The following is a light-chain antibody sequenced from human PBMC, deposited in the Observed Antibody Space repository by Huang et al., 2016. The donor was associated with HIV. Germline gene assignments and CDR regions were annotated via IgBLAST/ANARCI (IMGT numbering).Light chain of an antibody. CDR1: QSIRTY. V-gene: IGKV1-39*01. Sequence: DIQMTQSPSSLSASVGDKITVTCRASQSIRTYLNWYQRRPGRAPNLLIYSASKLQSGVPTRVSASGSGTHFTLTITGLRPEDFATYYCQQSFTTPYTFGQGT. J-gene: IGKJ2*01. CDR2: SAS. CDR3: QQSFTTPYT.